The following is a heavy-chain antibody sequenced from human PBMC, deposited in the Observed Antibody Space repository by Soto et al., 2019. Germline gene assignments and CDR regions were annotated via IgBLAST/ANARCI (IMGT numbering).Heavy chain of an antibody. CDR2: IIPIFGTA. J-gene: IGHJ3*02. CDR1: GGTFSSYA. Sequence: QVQLVQSGAEVKKPGSSVKVSCKASGGTFSSYAISWVRQAPGQGLEWMGGIIPIFGTANYAQTFQGRVTITADKSTSTAYVELSSLRSEDTAVYYCATDSRVVITTYDSFDIWGQGTMVTVSS. V-gene: IGHV1-69*06. D-gene: IGHD3-22*01. CDR3: ATDSRVVITTYDSFDI.